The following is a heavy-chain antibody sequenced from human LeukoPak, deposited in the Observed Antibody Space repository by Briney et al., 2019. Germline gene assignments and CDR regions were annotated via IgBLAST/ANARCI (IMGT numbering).Heavy chain of an antibody. CDR3: ARGYCSGGSCYLDY. Sequence: GGSLRLSCAASGFTFSSYSMNWVRHAPGKGLEWVSSISSSSSYIYYADSVKGRFTISRDNAKNSLYLQMNSLRAEDTAVYYCARGYCSGGSCYLDYWGQGTLVTVSS. V-gene: IGHV3-21*01. CDR1: GFTFSSYS. D-gene: IGHD2-15*01. CDR2: ISSSSSYI. J-gene: IGHJ4*02.